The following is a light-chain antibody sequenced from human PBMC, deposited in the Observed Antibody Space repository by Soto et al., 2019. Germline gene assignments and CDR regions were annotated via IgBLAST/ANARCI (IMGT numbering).Light chain of an antibody. CDR1: QGISDD. V-gene: IGKV1-6*01. CDR3: QQDYRYPLT. Sequence: AIPMTQSPSSLSASVGDSVTITCRASQGISDDLGWYQQKPGKAPKVLIYAASNLESGVPSRFSGSGSGTEFTLTISSLQPEDSATYYCQQDYRYPLTFGGGTKVEIK. CDR2: AAS. J-gene: IGKJ4*01.